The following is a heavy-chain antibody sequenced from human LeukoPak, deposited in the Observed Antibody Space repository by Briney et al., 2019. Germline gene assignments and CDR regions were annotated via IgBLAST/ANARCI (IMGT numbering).Heavy chain of an antibody. D-gene: IGHD2-15*01. J-gene: IGHJ4*02. CDR1: GFTFSSYA. CDR3: ATCRSGGKPYYFDY. V-gene: IGHV3-23*01. CDR2: ISDSGGST. Sequence: GRSLRLSCAASGFTFSSYAMGWVRQAPGKGLEWVSAISDSGGSTYYADSVKGRFTISRDNSKNTLYLQMNSLRAEDTAVYYCATCRSGGKPYYFDYWGQGTLVAVSS.